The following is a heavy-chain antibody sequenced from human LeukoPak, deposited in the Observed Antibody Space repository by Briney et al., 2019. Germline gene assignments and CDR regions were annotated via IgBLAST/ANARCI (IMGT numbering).Heavy chain of an antibody. D-gene: IGHD3-22*01. V-gene: IGHV1-18*01. CDR3: ARASRYYDSSGGYKDFDY. Sequence: ASVKVSCKASGYTFTSYGISWVRQAPGQGLEWMGWISAYNGNTNYAQKLQGRVTMTRDTSISTAYMELSRLRSDDTAVYYCARASRYYDSSGGYKDFDYWGQGTLVTVSS. J-gene: IGHJ4*02. CDR2: ISAYNGNT. CDR1: GYTFTSYG.